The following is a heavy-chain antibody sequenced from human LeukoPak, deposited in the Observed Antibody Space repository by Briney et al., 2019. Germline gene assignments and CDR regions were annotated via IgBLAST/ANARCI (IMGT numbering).Heavy chain of an antibody. CDR2: IWYDGSNK. CDR1: GFTFSSYG. V-gene: IGHV3-33*01. D-gene: IGHD6-6*01. Sequence: GGSLRLSCAASGFTFSSYGMHWVRQAPGKELEWVAVIWYDGSNKYYADSVKGRFTISRDNSKNTLYLQMNSLRAEDTAVYCCARDKYSSSSYYFDYWGQGTLVTVSS. J-gene: IGHJ4*02. CDR3: ARDKYSSSSYYFDY.